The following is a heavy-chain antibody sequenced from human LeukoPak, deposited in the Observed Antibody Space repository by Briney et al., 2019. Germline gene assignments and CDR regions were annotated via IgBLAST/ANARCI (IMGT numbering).Heavy chain of an antibody. V-gene: IGHV3-74*01. CDR3: AENDYCSGGSCYENNWFDP. J-gene: IGHJ5*02. D-gene: IGHD2-15*01. CDR1: GFTFSSYW. Sequence: PGGSLRLSCAASGFTFSSYWMHWVRQAPGKGLVWVSRINSDGSSTGYADSVKGRFTISRDNAKNTLYLQMNSLRAEDTAVYYCAENDYCSGGSCYENNWFDPWGQGTLVTVSS. CDR2: INSDGSST.